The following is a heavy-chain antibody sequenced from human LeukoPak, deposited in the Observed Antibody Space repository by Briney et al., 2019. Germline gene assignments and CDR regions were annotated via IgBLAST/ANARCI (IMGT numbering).Heavy chain of an antibody. V-gene: IGHV4-39*01. D-gene: IGHD3-9*01. Sequence: SETLSLTCTVSGGSVSSSIYYWGWIRQPPGKGLEWTGRIYYSGSTSYNPSLRSRVTISVDTSKNQFSLKLTSVTAADTALYYCVSRNYILTGYVFDFWGQGTLVTVSS. CDR3: VSRNYILTGYVFDF. CDR1: GGSVSSSIYY. CDR2: IYYSGST. J-gene: IGHJ4*02.